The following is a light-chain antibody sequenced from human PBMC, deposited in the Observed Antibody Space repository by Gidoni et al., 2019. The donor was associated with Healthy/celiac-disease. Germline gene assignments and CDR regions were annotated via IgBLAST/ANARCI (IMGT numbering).Light chain of an antibody. CDR3: QQYDTLPIT. Sequence: DIQMTQSPSSLSASVGDRVTITCQASQDISNYLSWYQQKPGKAPKLLIYDASNLETGVPSRFSGSGSGTDFTFTISSLQPEVIATYYCQQYDTLPITFGGGTKVEIK. V-gene: IGKV1-33*01. CDR1: QDISNY. CDR2: DAS. J-gene: IGKJ4*01.